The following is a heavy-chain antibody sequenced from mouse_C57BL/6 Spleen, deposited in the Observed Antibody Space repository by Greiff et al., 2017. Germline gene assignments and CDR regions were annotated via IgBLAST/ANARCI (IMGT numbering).Heavy chain of an antibody. Sequence: EVKLVESGGDLVKPGGSLKLSCAASGFTFSSYGMSWVRQTPDKRLEWVATISSGGSYTYYPDSVKGRFTISRDNAKNTLYLQMSSLKSDDTAMYYCARLPFAYWGPGTLVTVSA. CDR1: GFTFSSYG. V-gene: IGHV5-6*01. CDR2: ISSGGSYT. CDR3: ARLPFAY. J-gene: IGHJ3*01.